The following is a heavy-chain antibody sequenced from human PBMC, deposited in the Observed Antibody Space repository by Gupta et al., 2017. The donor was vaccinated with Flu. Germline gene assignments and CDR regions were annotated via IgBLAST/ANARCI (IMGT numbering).Heavy chain of an antibody. CDR3: AKGRGGQLGDFAY. Sequence: EVQLLESGGGLVQPGGSLRLSCAASGFTFSSYAMSWVRQAPGKGLEWVSAISGSGGRTYYADAVKGRFTISRDNAKNTMYLQMKRMRAEDTAVYYFAKGRGGQLGDFAYGGQGTMVTVYS. CDR2: ISGSGGRT. D-gene: IGHD2-15*01. CDR1: GFTFSSYA. V-gene: IGHV3-23*01. J-gene: IGHJ4*02.